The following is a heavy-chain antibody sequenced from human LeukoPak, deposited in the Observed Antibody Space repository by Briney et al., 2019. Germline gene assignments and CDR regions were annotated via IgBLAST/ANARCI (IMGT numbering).Heavy chain of an antibody. CDR3: AKDHGRLVGAALQYYFDY. CDR1: GFTFNNYA. J-gene: IGHJ4*02. Sequence: QPGGSLRLSCAASGFTFNNYAMSWVRQAPGKGLEWVSALSGTGGHTFYADSVKGRFTISRDNSKNTLYLQMNSLRAEDTAVYYCAKDHGRLVGAALQYYFDYWGQGTLVTVSS. CDR2: LSGTGGHT. D-gene: IGHD1-26*01. V-gene: IGHV3-23*01.